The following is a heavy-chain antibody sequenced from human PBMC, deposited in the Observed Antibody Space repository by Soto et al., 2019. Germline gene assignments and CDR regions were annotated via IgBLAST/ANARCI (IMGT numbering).Heavy chain of an antibody. CDR2: FDPEDGET. Sequence: GASVKVSCKVSGYTLTELSMHWVRQAPGKGLEWMGGFDPEDGETIYAQKFQGRVTMTEDTSTDTAYMELSSLRSEDTAVYYCATGQKGPHTFDYWGQGTLVTVSS. V-gene: IGHV1-24*01. CDR3: ATGQKGPHTFDY. J-gene: IGHJ4*02. CDR1: GYTLTELS.